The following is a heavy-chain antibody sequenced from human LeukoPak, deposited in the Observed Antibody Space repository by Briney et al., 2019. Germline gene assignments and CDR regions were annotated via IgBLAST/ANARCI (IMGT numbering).Heavy chain of an antibody. CDR2: ISYDGSNK. D-gene: IGHD2/OR15-2a*01. J-gene: IGHJ4*02. CDR1: GFTFSSYA. CDR3: VKDSTTFIVFDY. Sequence: GGSLRLSCAASGFTFSSYAMHWVRQAPGKGLEWVAVISYDGSNKYYADSVKGRFTISRDNSKNTLYLQMSSLRAEDTAVYYCVKDSTTFIVFDYWGQGTLVTVSS. V-gene: IGHV3-30*14.